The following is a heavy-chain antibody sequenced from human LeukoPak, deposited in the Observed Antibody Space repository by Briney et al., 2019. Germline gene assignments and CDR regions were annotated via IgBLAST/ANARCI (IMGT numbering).Heavy chain of an antibody. J-gene: IGHJ5*02. D-gene: IGHD3-10*01. V-gene: IGHV4-39*01. CDR1: GGSISSSSYY. CDR3: ARNKYYYGSGNYGVPNWFDP. Sequence: SETLSLTCTVSGGSISSSSYYWGWIRQPPGKGLEWIGSIYYSGSTYYNPSLKSRVTISVDASKNQFSPKLNSVTAADTAVYYCARNKYYYGSGNYGVPNWFDPWGQGTLVTVSS. CDR2: IYYSGST.